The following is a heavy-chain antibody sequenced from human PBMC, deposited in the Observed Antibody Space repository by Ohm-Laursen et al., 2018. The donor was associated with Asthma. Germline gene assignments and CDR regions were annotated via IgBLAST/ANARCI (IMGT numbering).Heavy chain of an antibody. V-gene: IGHV3-48*01. Sequence: SLRLSCSASGFTFSSCGMDWVRQAPGRGLEWVAFISSSRNTYYADSVKGRFTISRDNAENSLYLQLSSLRAEDTGVYYCVRDRPGYSTSWYFDYWGEGALVTVSS. D-gene: IGHD6-13*01. J-gene: IGHJ4*02. CDR1: GFTFSSCG. CDR3: VRDRPGYSTSWYFDY. CDR2: ISSSRNT.